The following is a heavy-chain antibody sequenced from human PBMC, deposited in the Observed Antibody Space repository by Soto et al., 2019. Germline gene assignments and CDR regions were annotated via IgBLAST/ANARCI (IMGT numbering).Heavy chain of an antibody. J-gene: IGHJ3*01. V-gene: IGHV2-5*02. D-gene: IGHD3-16*01. CDR2: LYWDDDE. CDR3: AHRDRPLGTVAFDF. CDR1: GFSFSTYGVG. Sequence: QITLKESGPTLVKPTQTLTLTCTFSGFSFSTYGVGVGWIRQPPGKALECLALLYWDDDERYSPSLHNRLTITKDTSNNQVVLTMTDMEPWDTATYYCAHRDRPLGTVAFDFWGQGTMVTVSS.